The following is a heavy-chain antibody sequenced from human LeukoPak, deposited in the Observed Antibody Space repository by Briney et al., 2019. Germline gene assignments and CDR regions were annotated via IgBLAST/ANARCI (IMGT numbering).Heavy chain of an antibody. CDR1: GFTFSSYA. CDR2: ISYDGSNK. V-gene: IGHV3-30-3*01. CDR3: ARDTGESSGWYRRDFYYYYGMDV. Sequence: HPGGSLRLSCAASGFTFSSYAMHWVRQAPGKGLEWVAVISYDGSNKYYADSVKGRFTISRDNSKNTLYLQMNSLRAEDTAVYYCARDTGESSGWYRRDFYYYYGMDVWGQGTTVTVSS. J-gene: IGHJ6*02. D-gene: IGHD6-19*01.